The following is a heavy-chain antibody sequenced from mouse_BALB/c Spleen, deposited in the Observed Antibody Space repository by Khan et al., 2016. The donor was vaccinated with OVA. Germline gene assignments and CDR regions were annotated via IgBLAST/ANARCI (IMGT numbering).Heavy chain of an antibody. V-gene: IGHV14-3*02. Sequence: EVQLQESGPELVKPGPSVKLSCTASGHSIKDNYMHWLKQWPEEGMQWIGTIDPYNGNTNYNPNFQGKATITVDTSSNTAYLQLSCLTSEDTAIFCCARIARKGGQGTTLTVSS. D-gene: IGHD6-1*01. J-gene: IGHJ2*01. CDR1: GHSIKDNY. CDR2: IDPYNGNT. CDR3: ARIARK.